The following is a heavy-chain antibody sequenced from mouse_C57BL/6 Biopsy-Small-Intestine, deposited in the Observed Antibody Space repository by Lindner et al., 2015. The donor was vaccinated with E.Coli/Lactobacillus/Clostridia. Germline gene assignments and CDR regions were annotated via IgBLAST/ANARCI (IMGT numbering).Heavy chain of an antibody. CDR1: GYAFNSYA. CDR2: INCNNGYS. Sequence: SVKVSCKASGYAFNSYAIFWVRQAPGQRPEWVGWINCNNGYSKYSQKFEDRLTITRDTSASTAYMEVSSLRSEDTAIYYCARGTLRFLEWSRNLESHLDSWGQGTLVSVSS. V-gene: IGHV1-4*01. CDR3: ARGTLRFLEWSRNLESHLDS. J-gene: IGHJ4*01. D-gene: IGHD1-3*01.